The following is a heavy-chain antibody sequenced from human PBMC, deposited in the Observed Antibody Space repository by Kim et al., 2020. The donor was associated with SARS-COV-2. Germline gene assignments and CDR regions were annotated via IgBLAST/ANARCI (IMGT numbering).Heavy chain of an antibody. V-gene: IGHV4-39*07. J-gene: IGHJ6*02. CDR3: AKDHYNYYYYGMDG. D-gene: IGHD4-4*01. Sequence: NPPLKGRVTISIDPSKNQFSLRLSSGTAADTAVYYCAKDHYNYYYYGMDGWGQGTTVTVSS.